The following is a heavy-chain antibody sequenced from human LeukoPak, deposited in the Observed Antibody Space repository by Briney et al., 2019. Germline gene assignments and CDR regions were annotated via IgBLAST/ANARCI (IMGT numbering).Heavy chain of an antibody. CDR1: GGSFSGYY. V-gene: IGHV4-34*01. CDR2: INHSGST. CDR3: ARGGVTLTY. Sequence: SETLSLTCAVYGGSFSGYYWSWIRQPPGKGLEWIGEINHSGSTNYNPSLKSRVTILVDTSENQFSLKLSSVTAADTAVYYCARGGVTLTYWGQGTLVTVSS. D-gene: IGHD2-21*02. J-gene: IGHJ4*02.